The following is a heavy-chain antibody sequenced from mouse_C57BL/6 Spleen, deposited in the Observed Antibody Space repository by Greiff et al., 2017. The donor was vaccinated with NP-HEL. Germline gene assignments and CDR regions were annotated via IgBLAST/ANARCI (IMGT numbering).Heavy chain of an antibody. V-gene: IGHV1-82*01. CDR3: ATYGSSPVYFDY. Sequence: QVHVKQSGPELVKPGASVKISCKASGYAFSSSWMNWVKQRPGKGLEWIGRIYPGDGDTNYNGKFKGKATLTADKSSSTAYMQLSSLTSEDSAVYFCATYGSSPVYFDYWGQGTTLTVSS. CDR2: IYPGDGDT. D-gene: IGHD1-1*01. J-gene: IGHJ2*01. CDR1: GYAFSSSW.